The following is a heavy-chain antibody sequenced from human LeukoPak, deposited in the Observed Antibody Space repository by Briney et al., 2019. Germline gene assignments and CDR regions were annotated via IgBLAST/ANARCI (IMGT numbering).Heavy chain of an antibody. D-gene: IGHD3-10*01. J-gene: IGHJ5*02. CDR2: IYYGGRT. CDR3: ATTIRVRGDAYNWFDP. V-gene: IGHV4-39*02. CDR1: GGSIISSSYY. Sequence: KTSGTLSLTCTVSGGSIISSSYYWGGIRRPPGKGLEWSGYIYYGGRTTYNPSLNSRAPLSVHPSMNHSSLKLSSVTAADPAVYYCATTIRVRGDAYNWFDPWRQGPLVTVSS.